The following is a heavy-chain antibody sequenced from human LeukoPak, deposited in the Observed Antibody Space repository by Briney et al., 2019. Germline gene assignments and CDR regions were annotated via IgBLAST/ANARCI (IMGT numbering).Heavy chain of an antibody. CDR1: GGSISSYY. J-gene: IGHJ4*02. CDR3: ASGITIFGVVTRFDY. D-gene: IGHD3-3*01. CDR2: IYYSGST. V-gene: IGHV4-59*01. Sequence: SETLSLTCTVSGGSISSYYWSWIRQPPGKGLEWIGYIYYSGSTNYNPSLKSRVTISVDTSKNQFSLKLSSVTAADTAVYYCASGITIFGVVTRFDYWGQGTLVTVSP.